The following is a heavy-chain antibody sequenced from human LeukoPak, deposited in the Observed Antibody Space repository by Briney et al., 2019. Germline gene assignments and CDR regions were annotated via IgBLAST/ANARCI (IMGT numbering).Heavy chain of an antibody. CDR3: TTRVTAFDY. D-gene: IGHD2-21*02. CDR1: GFIFSNAS. CDR2: IKSKTDGATT. V-gene: IGHV3-15*01. J-gene: IGHJ4*02. Sequence: GGSLRLSCVAAGFIFSNASMSWDRQAAGKGREWVGPIKSKTDGATTDYAAPVKGRFTISRDDSKNTLYLQMNSLKTEDTAVYYCTTRVTAFDYWGQGTLVTVSS.